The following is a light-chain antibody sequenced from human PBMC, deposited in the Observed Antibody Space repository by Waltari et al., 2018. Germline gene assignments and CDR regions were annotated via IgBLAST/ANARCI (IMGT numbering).Light chain of an antibody. V-gene: IGKV1-5*03. Sequence: DIQTTQSPSTHSASVAESITITCRASQSISNWLAWYQQKPGKAPTLLIYKASSLETGVPPRFSGSGSGTEFTLTISRLQPDDFATYYCQHYKSDSDTFGQGTKLEIK. CDR1: QSISNW. CDR3: QHYKSDSDT. J-gene: IGKJ2*01. CDR2: KAS.